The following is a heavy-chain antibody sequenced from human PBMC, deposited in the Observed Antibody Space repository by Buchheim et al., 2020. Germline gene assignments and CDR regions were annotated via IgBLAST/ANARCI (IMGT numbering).Heavy chain of an antibody. CDR3: ARGLRGAASGGGWFDP. J-gene: IGHJ5*01. CDR2: IYYSGST. Sequence: QVQLQESGPGLVKPSETLSLTCTVSGGSISSGIYYWSWIRQPPGKGLEWIGYIYYSGSTNYNPSLKSRVTMSVDTSKNQFSLKVTSLTAADTAVYYCARGLRGAASGGGWFDPWGQGTL. D-gene: IGHD6-13*01. V-gene: IGHV4-61*01. CDR1: GGSISSGIYY.